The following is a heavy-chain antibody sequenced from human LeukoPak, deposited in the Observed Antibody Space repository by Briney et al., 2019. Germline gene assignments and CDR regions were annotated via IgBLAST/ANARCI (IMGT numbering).Heavy chain of an antibody. D-gene: IGHD6-19*01. CDR1: GYSISSGYY. CDR2: IYHGGST. V-gene: IGHV4-38-2*02. J-gene: IGHJ4*02. CDR3: ARQRAPLGYSSGWHQGYFDY. Sequence: SETLSLTCTVSGYSISSGYYWGWIRQPPGKGLEWIGTIYHGGSTYYNPSLKSRVTISVDTSKNQFSLKLSSVTAADTAVYYCARQRAPLGYSSGWHQGYFDYWGQGTLVTVSS.